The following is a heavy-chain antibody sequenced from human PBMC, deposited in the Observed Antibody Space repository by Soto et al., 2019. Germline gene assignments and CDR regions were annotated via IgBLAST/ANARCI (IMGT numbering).Heavy chain of an antibody. CDR1: GGSFSGYY. Sequence: PSETLSLTCAVYGGSFSGYYWSWIRQHPGKGLEWIGYIYYSGSTYYNPSLKSRVTISVDTSKNQFSLKLSSVTAADTAVYYCARERRDGYNYSYYYYGMEVWGQGTKVTVSS. CDR2: IYYSGST. V-gene: IGHV4-31*11. CDR3: ARERRDGYNYSYYYYGMEV. J-gene: IGHJ6*02. D-gene: IGHD5-12*01.